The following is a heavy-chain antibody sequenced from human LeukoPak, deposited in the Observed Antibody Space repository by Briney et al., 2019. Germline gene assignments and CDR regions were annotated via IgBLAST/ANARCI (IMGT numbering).Heavy chain of an antibody. CDR3: ARDQEAFDY. V-gene: IGHV1-46*01. J-gene: IGHJ4*02. CDR1: GYSFTSNY. CDR2: TYPRDGST. Sequence: ASVKVSCKASGYSFTSNYIHWVRQAPGQGLEWMGMTYPRDGSTSYAQKFQGRVTVTRDTSTSTVRMELGGLRSEDTAVYYCARDQEAFDYWGQGTLVTVSS.